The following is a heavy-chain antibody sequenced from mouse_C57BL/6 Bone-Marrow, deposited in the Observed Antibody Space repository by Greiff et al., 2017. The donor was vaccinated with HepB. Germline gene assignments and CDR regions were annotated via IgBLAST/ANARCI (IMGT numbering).Heavy chain of an antibody. Sequence: VQLQESGPGLVAPSQSLSITCTVSGFSLTSYGVDWVRQPPGKGLEWLGVIWGGGSTNYNSALMSRLSISKDNSKSQVFLKMNSLQTDDTAMYYCAKQGSYYYGSSLDWYFDVWGTGTTVTVSS. CDR2: IWGGGST. J-gene: IGHJ1*03. D-gene: IGHD1-1*01. CDR3: AKQGSYYYGSSLDWYFDV. V-gene: IGHV2-9*01. CDR1: GFSLTSYG.